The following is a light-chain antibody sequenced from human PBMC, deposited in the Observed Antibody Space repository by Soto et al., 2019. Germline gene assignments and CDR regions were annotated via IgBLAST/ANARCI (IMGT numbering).Light chain of an antibody. Sequence: QSALTQPPSASGSPGQSVTIFCTGTSSDVGGYNYVSWYQQHPGKAPKLMIYEVSGRASGVPDRFSGSKSGNTASLTVSGLQAEDEADYYCSSYAGSNNLVFGGGTKLTVL. CDR2: EVS. V-gene: IGLV2-8*01. J-gene: IGLJ2*01. CDR1: SSDVGGYNY. CDR3: SSYAGSNNLV.